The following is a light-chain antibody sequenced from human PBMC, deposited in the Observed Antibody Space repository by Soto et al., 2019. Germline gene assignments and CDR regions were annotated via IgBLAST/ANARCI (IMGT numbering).Light chain of an antibody. CDR3: QQYNTWSSIT. J-gene: IGKJ5*01. CDR1: QSISSN. CDR2: GTS. V-gene: IGKV3-15*01. Sequence: EIVMTQSPATLSVSPGERVTLSCRASQSISSNLAWYQQKPGQAPSLLMYGTSTSATGITARFSGSGSGTEFTLTISSLQSEDFAVYYCQQYNTWSSITFGQGTRLEIK.